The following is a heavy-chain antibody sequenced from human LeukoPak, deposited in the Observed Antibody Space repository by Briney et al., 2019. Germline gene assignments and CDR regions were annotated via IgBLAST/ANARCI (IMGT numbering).Heavy chain of an antibody. J-gene: IGHJ4*02. CDR2: IHSGGST. V-gene: IGHV4-59*08. D-gene: IGHD3-10*01. Sequence: PSETLSLTCFVSGDSISGYHLSWIRQSPGQGLEWLGYIHSGGSTIYNPSLESRVAMSVDTPSNQFSLTLTSVTAADTALYYCARIPGRAPDYWGQGMLVTVSS. CDR1: GDSISGYH. CDR3: ARIPGRAPDY.